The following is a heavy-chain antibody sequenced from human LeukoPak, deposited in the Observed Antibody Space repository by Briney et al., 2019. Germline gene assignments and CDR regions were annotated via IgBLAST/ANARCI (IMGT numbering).Heavy chain of an antibody. CDR1: GLTLRSYA. D-gene: IGHD3-10*01. V-gene: IGHV3-23*01. CDR3: AKDYYGSGSYYSFDY. Sequence: GGSLTLSCSPSGLTLRSYAMSCVRQPAGKGVEWVSAISGSGGSTYYAGSVKGRFTISRDNSKNTLYLQMNSLRAEDTAVYYCAKDYYGSGSYYSFDYWGQGTLVTVSS. CDR2: ISGSGGST. J-gene: IGHJ4*02.